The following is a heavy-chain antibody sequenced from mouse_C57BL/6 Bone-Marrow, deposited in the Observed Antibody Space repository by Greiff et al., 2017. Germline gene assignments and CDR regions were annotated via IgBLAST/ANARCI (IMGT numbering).Heavy chain of an antibody. J-gene: IGHJ4*01. CDR3: ASLYYYVAMDY. CDR1: GYTFTSYW. V-gene: IGHV1-64*01. D-gene: IGHD1-1*01. Sequence: QVQLQQPGAELVKPGASVKLSCKASGYTFTSYWMHWVKQRPGQGLEWIGMIHPNSGSTNYNEKFKSKATMTVDKSSSTAYMQLSSLTSEDSAVYYCASLYYYVAMDYWGQGTSVTVAS. CDR2: IHPNSGST.